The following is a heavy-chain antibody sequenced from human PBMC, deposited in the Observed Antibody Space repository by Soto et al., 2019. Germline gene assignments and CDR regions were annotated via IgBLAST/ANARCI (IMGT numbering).Heavy chain of an antibody. CDR1: GFTFSVYA. V-gene: IGHV3-23*01. J-gene: IGHJ6*02. Sequence: GGSLRLSCAATGFTFSVYAMTWVRQAPGKGLEWVSAVTANGGSTYSADSVKGRFTISRDNSKNTLFLQMNSLRAEDTAVYYCASLGVGDWANYYYYYGMDVWGQGTTVTVS. CDR2: VTANGGST. CDR3: ASLGVGDWANYYYYYGMDV. D-gene: IGHD2-21*02.